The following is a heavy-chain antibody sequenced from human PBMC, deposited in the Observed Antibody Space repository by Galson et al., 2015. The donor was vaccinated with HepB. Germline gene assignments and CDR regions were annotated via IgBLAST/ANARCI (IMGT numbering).Heavy chain of an antibody. D-gene: IGHD3-22*01. Sequence: SLRLSCAASGFTFSDYYMSWIRQAPGKGLEWVSYISSSSSYINYADSVKGRFTISRDNAKNSLYLQMNSLRAEDTAVYYCASFYYYDSRRIDYWGQVTLVTVSS. CDR1: GFTFSDYY. CDR2: ISSSSSYI. V-gene: IGHV3-11*06. J-gene: IGHJ4*02. CDR3: ASFYYYDSRRIDY.